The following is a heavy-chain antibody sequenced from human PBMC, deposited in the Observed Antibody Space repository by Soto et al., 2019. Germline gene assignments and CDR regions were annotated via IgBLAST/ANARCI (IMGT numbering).Heavy chain of an antibody. CDR2: ISTYNGKT. CDR3: ARDRRYDFWSRQKEKWFDH. D-gene: IGHD3-3*01. V-gene: IGHV1-18*01. J-gene: IGHJ5*02. Sequence: ASVKVSCKASGYIFMSYGISWVRQAPGQGLEGMGWISTYNGKTNYAQKLQGRVTMTTETSTSTAYMELRSLRSDDTAVYYCARDRRYDFWSRQKEKWFDHCGQQTMVTLSS. CDR1: GYIFMSYG.